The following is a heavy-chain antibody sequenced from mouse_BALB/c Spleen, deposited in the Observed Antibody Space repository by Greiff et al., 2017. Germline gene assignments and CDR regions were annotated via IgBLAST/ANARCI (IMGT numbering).Heavy chain of an antibody. CDR2: ISSGSSTI. V-gene: IGHV5-17*02. CDR3: ARPYYGSSYWYFDV. D-gene: IGHD1-1*01. Sequence: DVMLVESGGGLVQPGGSRKLSCAASGFTFSSFGMHWVRQAPEKGLEWVAYISSGSSTIYYADTVKGRFTISRDNPKNTLFLQMTSLRSEDTAMYYCARPYYGSSYWYFDVWGAGTTVTVSS. J-gene: IGHJ1*01. CDR1: GFTFSSFG.